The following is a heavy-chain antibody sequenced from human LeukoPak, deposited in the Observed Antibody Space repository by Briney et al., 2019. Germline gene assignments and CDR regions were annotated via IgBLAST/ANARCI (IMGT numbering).Heavy chain of an antibody. V-gene: IGHV3-21*01. Sequence: GGSLRLSCAASGFTFSSYSMNWVRQAPGKGLEWVSSISSSSSYIYYADSVKGRFTISRDNAKDSLYLQMNSLRAEDTAVYYCARLGSGWSDFYYDYYYYMDVWGKGTTVTVSS. CDR2: ISSSSSYI. CDR3: ARLGSGWSDFYYDYYYYMDV. D-gene: IGHD6-19*01. J-gene: IGHJ6*03. CDR1: GFTFSSYS.